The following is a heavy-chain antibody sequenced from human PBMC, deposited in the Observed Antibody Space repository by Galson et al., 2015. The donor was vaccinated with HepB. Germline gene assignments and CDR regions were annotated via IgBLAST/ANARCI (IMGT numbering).Heavy chain of an antibody. J-gene: IGHJ4*02. CDR1: GFTFSDYY. CDR2: ISSSSSYT. Sequence: SLRLSCAASGFTFSDYYMSWIRQAPGKGLEWVSYISSSSSYTNYADSVKGRFTISRDNAKNSLYLQMNSLRAEDTAVYYCARGYYDILTGYYYISLWDYWGQGTLVTVSS. CDR3: ARGYYDILTGYYYISLWDY. V-gene: IGHV3-11*06. D-gene: IGHD3-9*01.